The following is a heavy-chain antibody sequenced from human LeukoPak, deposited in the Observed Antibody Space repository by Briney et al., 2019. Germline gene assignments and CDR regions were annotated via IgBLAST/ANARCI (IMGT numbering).Heavy chain of an antibody. V-gene: IGHV3-33*01. CDR2: IWYDGSNK. J-gene: IGHJ6*02. D-gene: IGHD4-17*01. CDR1: GFTFSSYG. Sequence: GGSLRLSCAASGFTFSSYGMHWVRQAPGKGLEWVAVIWYDGSNKYCADSVKGRLTISRDNSKNTLYLQMNSLRAEDTAVYYCAREGEGTVTTRYYYYYGMDVWGQGTTVTVSS. CDR3: AREGEGTVTTRYYYYYGMDV.